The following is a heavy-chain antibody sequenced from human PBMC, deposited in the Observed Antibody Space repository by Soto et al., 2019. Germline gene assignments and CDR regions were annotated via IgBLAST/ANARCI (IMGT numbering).Heavy chain of an antibody. CDR3: ARDLRGYSGYGTWNYYYYDYVMDD. Sequence: GGSLRLSCAASGFTFSSYEMNWVRQAPGKGLEWVSYISSSGSTIYYADSVKGRFTISRDNAKNSLYLQMNSLRAEDTAVYYCARDLRGYSGYGTWNYYYYDYVMDDWGQGTTVTVSS. CDR2: ISSSGSTI. V-gene: IGHV3-48*03. J-gene: IGHJ6*02. D-gene: IGHD5-12*01. CDR1: GFTFSSYE.